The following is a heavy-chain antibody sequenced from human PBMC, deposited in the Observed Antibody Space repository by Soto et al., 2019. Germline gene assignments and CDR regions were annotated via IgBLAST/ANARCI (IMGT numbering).Heavy chain of an antibody. Sequence: QVQLHQWGTELLKPSETLSLTCAVDGGSFSGFYWNWIRQTPGKGLEWIGEIDQSGGRQSGSTNYYPFLESRVIISGDTSKNQMSLTLSSVTAADTALYYCARGLKVGTTIYWYFDLWGRGTLVTVSS. J-gene: IGHJ2*01. CDR3: ARGLKVGTTIYWYFDL. CDR2: IDQSGGRQSGST. V-gene: IGHV4-34*01. CDR1: GGSFSGFY. D-gene: IGHD1-26*01.